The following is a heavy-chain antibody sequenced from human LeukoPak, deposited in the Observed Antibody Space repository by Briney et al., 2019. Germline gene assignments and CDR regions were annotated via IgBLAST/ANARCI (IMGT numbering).Heavy chain of an antibody. V-gene: IGHV3-30*04. CDR1: GFTFSSYA. J-gene: IGHJ4*02. CDR2: ISYDGSNK. Sequence: GGSLRLSCAASGFTFSSYAMHWVRQAPGKGLEWVAVISYDGSNKYYADSVKGRFTISRDNSKNTLYLQMNSLRAEDTAVYYCARGAIGVVPAAFDYWGQRTLVTVSS. CDR3: ARGAIGVVPAAFDY. D-gene: IGHD2-2*01.